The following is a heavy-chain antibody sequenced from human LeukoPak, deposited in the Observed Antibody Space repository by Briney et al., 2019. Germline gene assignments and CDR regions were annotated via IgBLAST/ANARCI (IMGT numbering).Heavy chain of an antibody. CDR3: TSNLYCSTSSCYTLDN. CDR1: GFTFSNGW. V-gene: IGHV3-15*01. J-gene: IGHJ4*02. Sequence: GGSLRLSCAASGFTFSNGWMSWVRQAPGKGLEWVGRIKSKSERGTTDYAAPVKGRFTISRDGSTNTVYLHMNSLKTEDTAVYFCTSNLYCSTSSCYTLDNWGQGTLVAVSS. D-gene: IGHD2-2*02. CDR2: IKSKSERGTT.